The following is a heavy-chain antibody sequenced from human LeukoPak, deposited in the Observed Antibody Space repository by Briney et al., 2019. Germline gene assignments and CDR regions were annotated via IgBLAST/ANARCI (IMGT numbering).Heavy chain of an antibody. D-gene: IGHD5-18*01. V-gene: IGHV1-69*05. J-gene: IGHJ4*02. CDR2: IIPISGTP. CDR3: ATLNTAMVSDY. CDR1: GGSFSSYA. Sequence: ASVKVSCKAFGGSFSSYAISWVRQAPGQGLEWMGGIIPISGTPNYAQKFQGRVTITTDESLNTVYMELSSLRSEDTAVYYCATLNTAMVSDYWGQGTLVTVSS.